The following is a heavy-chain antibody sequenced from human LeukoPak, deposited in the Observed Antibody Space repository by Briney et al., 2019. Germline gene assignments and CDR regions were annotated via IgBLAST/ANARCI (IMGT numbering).Heavy chain of an antibody. CDR1: GFTFSSYA. D-gene: IGHD6-13*01. CDR2: ISGSGGST. V-gene: IGHV3-23*01. J-gene: IGHJ6*03. CDR3: AKQDGSSWTYYYYYMDV. Sequence: GGSLRLSCAASGFTFSSYAMSWVRQAPGKGLEWVSAISGSGGSTYYADSVKGRFTISRDNSKNTLYLQMNSLRAEDTAVYYCAKQDGSSWTYYYYYMDVWGKGTTVTVSS.